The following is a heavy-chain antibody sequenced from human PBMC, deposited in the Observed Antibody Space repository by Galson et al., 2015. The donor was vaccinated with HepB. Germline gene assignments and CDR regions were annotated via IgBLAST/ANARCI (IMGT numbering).Heavy chain of an antibody. Sequence: SLRLSCAASGFTLSSHWMAWVRQAPGKGLEWVANIKHDGIEKYYVDSVKGRFTISRDNAKNSLFLQMNSLRAEDTAIYYCAREGLREAFDSWGQETMVTVSS. CDR1: GFTLSSHW. CDR3: AREGLREAFDS. D-gene: IGHD2-21*02. V-gene: IGHV3-7*01. J-gene: IGHJ3*02. CDR2: IKHDGIEK.